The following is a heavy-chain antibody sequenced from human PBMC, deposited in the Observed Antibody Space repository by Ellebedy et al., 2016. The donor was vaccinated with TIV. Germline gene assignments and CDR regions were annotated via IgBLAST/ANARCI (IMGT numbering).Heavy chain of an antibody. Sequence: MPSETLSLTCTVSGYSISNAYYWGWIRQPPGKGLEWIGRIFQRGSTSYNPSLKSRVVISIDPSKNQLSLNLSSVTAADTAVYYCAREKWNDADWGQGTLVTVSS. D-gene: IGHD1-1*01. V-gene: IGHV4-38-2*02. CDR3: AREKWNDAD. CDR1: GYSISNAYY. J-gene: IGHJ4*02. CDR2: IFQRGST.